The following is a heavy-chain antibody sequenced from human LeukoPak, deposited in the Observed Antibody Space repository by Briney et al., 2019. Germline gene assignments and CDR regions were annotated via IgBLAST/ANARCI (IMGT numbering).Heavy chain of an antibody. CDR2: INPNSGGT. J-gene: IGHJ4*02. Sequence: EASVKVSCKASGYTFTGYYMHWVRQAPGQGLEWMGWINPNSGGTNYAQKFQGRVTMTRDTSIGTAYMELSRLRSDDTAVYYCARDFLTGYIDYWGQGTLVTVSS. D-gene: IGHD3-9*01. CDR1: GYTFTGYY. V-gene: IGHV1-2*02. CDR3: ARDFLTGYIDY.